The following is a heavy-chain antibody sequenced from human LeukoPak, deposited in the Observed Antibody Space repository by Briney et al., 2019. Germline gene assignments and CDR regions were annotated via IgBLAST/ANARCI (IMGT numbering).Heavy chain of an antibody. CDR1: GGSFSGYY. CDR3: ASAHGYSSSWNVV. V-gene: IGHV4-34*01. J-gene: IGHJ4*02. CDR2: INHSGST. D-gene: IGHD6-13*01. Sequence: RPSETLSLTCAVYGGSFSGYYWSWIRQPPGKGLEWIGEINHSGSTNYNPSLKSRVTISVDTSKNQFSLKLSSVTAADTAVYYCASAHGYSSSWNVVRGQGTLVTVSS.